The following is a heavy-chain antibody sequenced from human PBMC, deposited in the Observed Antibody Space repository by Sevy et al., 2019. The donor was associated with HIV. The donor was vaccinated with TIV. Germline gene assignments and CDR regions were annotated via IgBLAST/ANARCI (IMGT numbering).Heavy chain of an antibody. CDR2: FKSKIHGGTT. Sequence: GGSLRLSCTASGFTLGDYGMSWVRQAHGRGREWIAFFKSKIHGGTTENAASVKGRYTISRDDSKNIVYLQMSNLKTEDTAVYYCTRWSGSQSIFDYWGQGTLVTVSS. CDR3: TRWSGSQSIFDY. D-gene: IGHD1-26*01. J-gene: IGHJ4*02. V-gene: IGHV3-49*04. CDR1: GFTLGDYG.